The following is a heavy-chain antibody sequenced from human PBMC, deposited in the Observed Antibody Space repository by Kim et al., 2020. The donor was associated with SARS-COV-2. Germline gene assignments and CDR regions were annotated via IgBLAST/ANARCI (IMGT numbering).Heavy chain of an antibody. D-gene: IGHD6-13*01. Sequence: GGSLRLSCAASGFTFSSYGMHWVRQTPGKGLEWVAVIWYDGSNKYYADSVKGRFTISRDNSKNTLYLQMNSLRAEDTAVYYCARGGVGIAAAAKGSSSYWYFDLWGRGTLVTVSS. CDR3: ARGGVGIAAAAKGSSSYWYFDL. J-gene: IGHJ2*01. CDR2: IWYDGSNK. V-gene: IGHV3-33*01. CDR1: GFTFSSYG.